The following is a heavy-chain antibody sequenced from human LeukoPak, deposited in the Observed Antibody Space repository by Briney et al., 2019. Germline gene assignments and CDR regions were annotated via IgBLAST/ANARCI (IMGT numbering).Heavy chain of an antibody. CDR2: ISYDGSNK. V-gene: IGHV3-30*03. CDR1: VFTFSNYS. Sequence: GGSLRLSCAASVFTFSNYSMHWVRQTPGKGLEWVGVISYDGSNKYYADSVKGRFTISRDNSKNTLYLQMNSLRLEDTAVYYCARESAVTVADYGMDVWGQGTTVTVSS. CDR3: ARESAVTVADYGMDV. J-gene: IGHJ6*02. D-gene: IGHD2-21*02.